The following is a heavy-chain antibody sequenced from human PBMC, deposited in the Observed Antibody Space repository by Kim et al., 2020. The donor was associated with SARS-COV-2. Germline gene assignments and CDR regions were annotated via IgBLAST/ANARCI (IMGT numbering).Heavy chain of an antibody. D-gene: IGHD6-19*01. J-gene: IGHJ4*02. CDR3: ASRAAGTWYFDY. Sequence: YNPSLKSRVTISVDTSKNQFSLKRSSVTAADTAVYYCASRAAGTWYFDYWGQGTLVTVSS. V-gene: IGHV4-34*01.